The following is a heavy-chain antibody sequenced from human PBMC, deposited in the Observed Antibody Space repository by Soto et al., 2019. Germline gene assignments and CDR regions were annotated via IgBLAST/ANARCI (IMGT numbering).Heavy chain of an antibody. D-gene: IGHD6-19*01. Sequence: SETLSLTCTVSGGSISSYYWSWIRQPPGKGLEWIGYIYYSGSTNYNPSLKSRVTISVDTSKNQFSLKLSSVTAADTAVYYCARDNIIAVAGPYYYYGMDVWGQGTTVTVSS. CDR3: ARDNIIAVAGPYYYYGMDV. V-gene: IGHV4-59*01. CDR2: IYYSGST. CDR1: GGSISSYY. J-gene: IGHJ6*02.